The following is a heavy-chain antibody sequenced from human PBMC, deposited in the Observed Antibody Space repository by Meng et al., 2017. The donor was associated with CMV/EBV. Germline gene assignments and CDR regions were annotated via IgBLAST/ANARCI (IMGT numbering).Heavy chain of an antibody. V-gene: IGHV1-69*05. J-gene: IGHJ6*02. Sequence: SVKVSCKASGGTFSSYAISWVRQAPGQGLEWMGGIIPIFGTANYAQKFQGRVTITTDESTSTAYMELSSLRSEDTAVYYCARGIVVVPAALSYYYYYGIDVWGQGTTVTVSS. CDR1: GGTFSSYA. D-gene: IGHD2-2*01. CDR3: ARGIVVVPAALSYYYYYGIDV. CDR2: IIPIFGTA.